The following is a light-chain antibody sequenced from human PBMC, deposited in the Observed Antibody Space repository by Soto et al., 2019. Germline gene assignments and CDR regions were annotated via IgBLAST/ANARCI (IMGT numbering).Light chain of an antibody. J-gene: IGLJ2*01. CDR1: SSDLGGYNY. V-gene: IGLV2-14*03. CDR2: DVT. Sequence: QSALTQPASVSGSPGQSITISCTGTSSDLGGYNYVSWYQHHPGKAPKLMIYDVTNRPSGVSNRFSGSKSANTASLTISGLQDEDEADYYCSSYTSSNSVVFGGGTKLTVL. CDR3: SSYTSSNSVV.